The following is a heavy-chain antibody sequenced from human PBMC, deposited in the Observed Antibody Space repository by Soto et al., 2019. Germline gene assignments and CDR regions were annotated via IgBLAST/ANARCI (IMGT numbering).Heavy chain of an antibody. CDR1: GFTFSSYA. J-gene: IGHJ4*02. CDR2: ISGSGSFT. CDR3: AKIPTGSGSSKFDY. V-gene: IGHV3-23*01. Sequence: PGGSLRLSCAASGFTFSSYAMSWVRQAPGKGLEWISAISGSGSFTHYADSVRGRFTISRDNSQNQLYLQMNNLRGDDTAMYYCAKIPTGSGSSKFDYWGQGIQVTVSS. D-gene: IGHD3-10*01.